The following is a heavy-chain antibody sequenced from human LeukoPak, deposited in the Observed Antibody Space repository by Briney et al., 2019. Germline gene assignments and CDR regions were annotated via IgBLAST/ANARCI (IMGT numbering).Heavy chain of an antibody. D-gene: IGHD2-15*01. CDR1: GGSISRSDYY. CDR3: LRDPAATPADF. Sequence: SETLSLTCTVSGGSISRSDYYWGWIRQSPGRGLEWIGSIYSGGNTYYNPTLKSRLTISIDTSKSQFSMNLTSATAADTAVYYCLRDPAATPADFWGQGTLVTVSS. V-gene: IGHV4-39*07. CDR2: IYSGGNT. J-gene: IGHJ4*02.